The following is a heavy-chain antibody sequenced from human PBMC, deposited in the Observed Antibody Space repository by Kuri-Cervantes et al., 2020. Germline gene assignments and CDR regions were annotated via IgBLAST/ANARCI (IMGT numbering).Heavy chain of an antibody. J-gene: IGHJ4*02. CDR2: ISNTGGTI. D-gene: IGHD4/OR15-4a*01. CDR1: GFTFSDYY. CDR3: ARDKPDDDYGTTFDY. Sequence: GESLKISCAASGFTFSDYYMSWIRQAPGKGLEWVSYISNTGGTIYYADSVKGRFTISRDNAKNSLHLQMNSLRAEDTAVYYCARDKPDDDYGTTFDYWGQGTLVTDSS. V-gene: IGHV3-11*01.